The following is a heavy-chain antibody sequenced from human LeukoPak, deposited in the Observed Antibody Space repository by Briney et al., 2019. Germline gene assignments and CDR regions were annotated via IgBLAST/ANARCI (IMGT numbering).Heavy chain of an antibody. D-gene: IGHD2-2*01. V-gene: IGHV1-2*02. J-gene: IGHJ4*02. Sequence: GASVKVSCKASGYTFTGYYMHWVRQAPGQGLEWMGWINPNSGGTNYAQKFQGRVTMTRDTSISTAYMELSRLRSDDTAVYYSARDCSSTSCYQLDYWGQGILVTVSS. CDR1: GYTFTGYY. CDR3: ARDCSSTSCYQLDY. CDR2: INPNSGGT.